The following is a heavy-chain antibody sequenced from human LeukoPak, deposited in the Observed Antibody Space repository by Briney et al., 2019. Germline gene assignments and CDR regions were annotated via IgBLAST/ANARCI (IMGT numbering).Heavy chain of an antibody. V-gene: IGHV3-21*01. CDR1: GFTFSSYT. D-gene: IGHD3-3*01. CDR2: ISSSSSYI. CDR3: ARDTMNSWDFWSGYLHY. J-gene: IGHJ4*02. Sequence: GGSLRLSCAASGFTFSSYTMNWVRQAPGKGLEWVSSISSSSSYIYYADSVKGRFTISRDNAKNSLNLQMNSLRAEDTAVYYCARDTMNSWDFWSGYLHYWGQGTLVTVSS.